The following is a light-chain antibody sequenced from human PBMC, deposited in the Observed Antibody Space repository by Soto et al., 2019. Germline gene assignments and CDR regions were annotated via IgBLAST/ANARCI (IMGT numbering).Light chain of an antibody. J-gene: IGKJ1*01. CDR3: MQGTHWPPWT. CDR2: KVS. CDR1: QSLVSSDGNTC. V-gene: IGKV2-30*01. Sequence: DVVMTQSPLSLPVTLGRPASISCRSSQSLVSSDGNTCLNCFQQRPGQSPRRLIYKVSNRDSGVPDRFGGSGSGTDFTLEISRVEAEDVAVYYCMQGTHWPPWTFGQGTKVEI.